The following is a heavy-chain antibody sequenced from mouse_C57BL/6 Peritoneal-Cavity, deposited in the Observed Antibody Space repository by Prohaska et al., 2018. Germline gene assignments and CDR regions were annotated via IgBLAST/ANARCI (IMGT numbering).Heavy chain of an antibody. J-gene: IGHJ3*01. CDR1: GFNIKDYY. V-gene: IGHV14-2*01. D-gene: IGHD2-2*01. CDR3: AKWLAAWFAY. CDR2: IDPEDGET. Sequence: EVQLQQSGAELVKPGASVKFSCTASGFNIKDYYMHWVKQRTEQGLEWIGRIDPEDGETKYAPKIQGKATITADTSSNTAYLQLSSLTSEDTAVYYCAKWLAAWFAYWGQGTLVTVSA.